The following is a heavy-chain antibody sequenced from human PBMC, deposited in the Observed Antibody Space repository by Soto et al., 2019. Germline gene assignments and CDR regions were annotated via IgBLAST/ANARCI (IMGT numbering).Heavy chain of an antibody. Sequence: QVQLVQSGADVKKPGSSVRVSCKASGGTFSTYAINWVRQAPGHGLEWMGVILPIFNKTHYAQNFQGRVTIIADKSTLTSYMELSSLRSEDTAVYSGASDGVHFLYKTDFDTWGQGTLVTVSS. J-gene: IGHJ5*02. CDR1: GGTFSTYA. CDR3: ASDGVHFLYKTDFDT. D-gene: IGHD1-20*01. CDR2: ILPIFNKT. V-gene: IGHV1-69*06.